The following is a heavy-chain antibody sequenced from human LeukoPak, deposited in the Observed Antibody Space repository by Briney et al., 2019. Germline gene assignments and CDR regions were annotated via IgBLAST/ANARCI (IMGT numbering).Heavy chain of an antibody. CDR3: ARGVAYSSSWHAPDFDY. D-gene: IGHD6-13*01. CDR1: GGSFSGYY. V-gene: IGHV4-34*01. J-gene: IGHJ4*02. Sequence: SETLSLTCAVYGGSFSGYYWSWIRQPPGKGLEWIGEINHSGSTNYNPSLKSRVTISVDTSKNQFSLKLSSVTAADTAVYYCARGVAYSSSWHAPDFDYWGQGTLVTVSS. CDR2: INHSGST.